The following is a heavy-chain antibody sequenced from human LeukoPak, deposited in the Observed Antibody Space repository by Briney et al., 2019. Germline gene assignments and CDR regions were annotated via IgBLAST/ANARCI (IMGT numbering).Heavy chain of an antibody. D-gene: IGHD2-15*01. V-gene: IGHV1-46*01. Sequence: ASVKVSCKASGYTFSTYYLHWVRQAPGQGLEWMGIINPNSRSTTYAQTFEGRVTMTSDTSTSTVYMELSRLRSEDTAVYYCASSDCSGGSCFILDYWGQGTLVTVSS. CDR3: ASSDCSGGSCFILDY. CDR1: GYTFSTYY. CDR2: INPNSRST. J-gene: IGHJ4*02.